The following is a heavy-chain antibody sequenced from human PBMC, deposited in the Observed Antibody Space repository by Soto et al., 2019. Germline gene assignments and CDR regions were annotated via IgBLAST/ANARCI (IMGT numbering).Heavy chain of an antibody. CDR3: AKDSGGGVGLFDY. V-gene: IGHV3-9*01. CDR2: ISWNSGSI. CDR1: GFSFNDHA. J-gene: IGHJ4*02. Sequence: HPGGSLRLSCAASGFSFNDHAMHWVRQAPGKGLEWVSGISWNSGSIGYADSVKGRFTISRDDAKNSLYLQLNSLRSEDTALYYCAKDSGGGVGLFDYWGQGALVTVSS. D-gene: IGHD3-16*01.